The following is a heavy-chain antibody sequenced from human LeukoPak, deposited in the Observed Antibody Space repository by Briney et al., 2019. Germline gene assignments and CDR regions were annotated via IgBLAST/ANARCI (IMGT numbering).Heavy chain of an antibody. Sequence: GGSLRLSCEASGFTFSDYYMSWIRQAPGKGLEWVSYISTTSSYTNYADSVKGRFAISRDNPKNSLYLQMNSLRAEDTAVYYCARTSMRLATAGLVDYWGQGTLVTVSS. CDR2: ISTTSSYT. J-gene: IGHJ4*02. V-gene: IGHV3-11*03. CDR3: ARTSMRLATAGLVDY. D-gene: IGHD6-13*01. CDR1: GFTFSDYY.